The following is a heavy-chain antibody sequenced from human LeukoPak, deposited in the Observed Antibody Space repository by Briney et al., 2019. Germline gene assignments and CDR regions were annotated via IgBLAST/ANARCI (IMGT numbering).Heavy chain of an antibody. D-gene: IGHD6-13*01. V-gene: IGHV1-69*05. CDR1: GGTFSSYA. CDR3: ARSRSWYISHSDY. Sequence: SVKVSCKASGGTFSSYAISWVRQAPGQGLEWMGRIIPIFGTANYAQKFQGRVTITTDESTSTAYMELSSLRSEDTAVYYCARSRSWYISHSDYWGQGTLVAVSS. J-gene: IGHJ4*02. CDR2: IIPIFGTA.